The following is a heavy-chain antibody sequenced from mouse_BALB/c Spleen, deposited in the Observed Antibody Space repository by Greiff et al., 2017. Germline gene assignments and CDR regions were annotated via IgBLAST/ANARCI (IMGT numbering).Heavy chain of an antibody. J-gene: IGHJ4*01. CDR3: ARNPGNYYGAMDY. V-gene: IGHV2-2*02. Sequence: QLKESGPGLVQPSQSLSITCTVSGFSLTSYGVHWVRQSPGKGLEWLGVIWSGGSTDYNAAFISRLSISKDNSKSQVFFKMNSLQANDTAIYYCARNPGNYYGAMDYWGQGTSVTVSS. CDR1: GFSLTSYG. CDR2: IWSGGST. D-gene: IGHD2-1*01.